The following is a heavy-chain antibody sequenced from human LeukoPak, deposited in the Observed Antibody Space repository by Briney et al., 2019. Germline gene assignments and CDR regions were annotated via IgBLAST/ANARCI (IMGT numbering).Heavy chain of an antibody. V-gene: IGHV3-23*01. D-gene: IGHD2-2*01. CDR2: ISGSGGST. CDR1: GFTFSSYA. Sequence: GGSLRLYCAASGFTFSSYAMSWVRQAPGKGLEWVSAISGSGGSTYYADSVKGRFTISRDNSKNTLYLQMNSLRAEDTAVYYCAKDSGRYCSSTSCPLDYWGQGTLVTVSS. J-gene: IGHJ4*02. CDR3: AKDSGRYCSSTSCPLDY.